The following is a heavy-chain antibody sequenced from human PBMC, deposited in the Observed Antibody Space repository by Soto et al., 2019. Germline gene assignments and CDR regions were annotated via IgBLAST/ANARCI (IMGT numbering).Heavy chain of an antibody. CDR1: GGTFSRHA. Sequence: QVQLVQSGAEVRKPGSSVKVSCKASGGTFSRHAISWVRQAPGQGLEWMGGIIPIFGTANHAQKFQGRVTIIADESTSTVYMEWSSLRSDDTAMYYCARGWGYDSNDYYYASWGQGTLVIVSS. J-gene: IGHJ5*02. CDR2: IIPIFGTA. CDR3: ARGWGYDSNDYYYAS. V-gene: IGHV1-69*01. D-gene: IGHD3-22*01.